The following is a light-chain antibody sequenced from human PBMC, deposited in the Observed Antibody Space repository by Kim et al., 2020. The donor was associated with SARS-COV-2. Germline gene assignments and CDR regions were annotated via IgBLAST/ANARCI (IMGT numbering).Light chain of an antibody. J-gene: IGKJ2*01. CDR1: QSVSSSY. Sequence: EIVLTQSPGTLSLSPGERATLSCRASQSVSSSYLAWYQQKPGQAPRLLIYGASSRATGIPDRFSGSGSGTDFTLTISRLEPEDFAVYYCQQYGSSPYYFGQGPRLEI. V-gene: IGKV3-20*01. CDR3: QQYGSSPYY. CDR2: GAS.